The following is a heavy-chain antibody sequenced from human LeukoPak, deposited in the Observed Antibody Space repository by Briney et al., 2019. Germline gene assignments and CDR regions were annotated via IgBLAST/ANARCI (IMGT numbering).Heavy chain of an antibody. J-gene: IGHJ3*02. CDR1: GFTFSSYE. D-gene: IGHD1-26*01. V-gene: IGHV3-48*03. CDR3: ARDGSYYAFDI. Sequence: GGSLRLSCAASGFTFSSYEMNWVRQAPGKGLEWVSYISSSGGTIYYADSVKGRFTISRDNAKSSLYLQMNSLRAEDTAVYYCARDGSYYAFDIWGQGTMVTVSS. CDR2: ISSSGGTI.